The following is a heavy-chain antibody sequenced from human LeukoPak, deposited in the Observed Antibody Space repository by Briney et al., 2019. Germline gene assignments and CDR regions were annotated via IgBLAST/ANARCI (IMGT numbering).Heavy chain of an antibody. CDR1: GYTFTGYY. V-gene: IGHV1-2*02. Sequence: ASVKVSCKASGYTFTGYYMHWVRQAPGQRLEWMGWTNPNSGGTNYAQKFQGRVTMTRDTSISTAYMELSRLRSDDTAVYYCARDKGDYYDSSGYRVFYYMDVWGKGTTVTVSS. CDR3: ARDKGDYYDSSGYRVFYYMDV. J-gene: IGHJ6*03. CDR2: TNPNSGGT. D-gene: IGHD3-22*01.